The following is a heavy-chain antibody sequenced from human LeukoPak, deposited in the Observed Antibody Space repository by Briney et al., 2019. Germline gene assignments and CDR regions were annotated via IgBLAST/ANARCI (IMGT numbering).Heavy chain of an antibody. CDR3: ARENPSGYNRPIDY. V-gene: IGHV4-59*01. Sequence: SETLSLICTVSGASIGSYYWSWIRQPPGKGLEWIGDIYYSGSIKYNPSLKSRVTMSVDTSKNQFSLKLSSVTAADTAIYYCARENPSGYNRPIDYWGQGTLVTVSS. CDR2: IYYSGSI. J-gene: IGHJ4*02. D-gene: IGHD3-3*01. CDR1: GASIGSYY.